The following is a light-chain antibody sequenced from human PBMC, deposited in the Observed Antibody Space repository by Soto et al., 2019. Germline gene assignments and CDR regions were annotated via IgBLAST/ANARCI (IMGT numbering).Light chain of an antibody. CDR1: SSNIGAGYD. CDR2: GNS. Sequence: QPVLTQPPSVSGAPGQRVTISCTGSSSNIGAGYDVYWYQQLSGTAPKLLIYGNSNRPSGVPDRFSGSKSGTSASLAITGLQAEDEADYYCQSYDSSLSVVFGGGTKVTVL. CDR3: QSYDSSLSVV. V-gene: IGLV1-40*01. J-gene: IGLJ2*01.